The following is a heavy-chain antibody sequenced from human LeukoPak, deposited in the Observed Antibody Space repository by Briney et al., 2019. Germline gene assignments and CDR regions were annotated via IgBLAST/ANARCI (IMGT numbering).Heavy chain of an antibody. CDR3: ARGGRERYSSGWTDAFDI. Sequence: ASVKVSCKASGYTFTSYYMHWVRQAPGQGLEWMGIINPNGGSTSYAQKFQGRVTMTRDTSTSTVYMELSSLSSEDTAVYYCARGGRERYSSGWTDAFDIWGQGTMVTVSS. D-gene: IGHD6-19*01. CDR1: GYTFTSYY. J-gene: IGHJ3*02. V-gene: IGHV1-46*01. CDR2: INPNGGST.